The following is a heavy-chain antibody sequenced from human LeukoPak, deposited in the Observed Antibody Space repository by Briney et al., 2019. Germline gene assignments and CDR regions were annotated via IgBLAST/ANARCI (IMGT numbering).Heavy chain of an antibody. V-gene: IGHV3-13*04. J-gene: IGHJ4*02. CDR1: GFTVSSYD. D-gene: IGHD2-2*01. Sequence: GGSLRISCAVSGFTVSSYDMHWVRQVTGKGLEWVSAIATSGDTYYAGSVKGRFTISRENAKNSLYLQMNSLRAGDTAAYYCARGGRPAPFDYWGQGTLVTVSS. CDR3: ARGGRPAPFDY. CDR2: IATSGDT.